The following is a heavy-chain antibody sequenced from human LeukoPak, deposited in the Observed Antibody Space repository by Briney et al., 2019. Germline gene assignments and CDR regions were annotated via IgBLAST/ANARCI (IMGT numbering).Heavy chain of an antibody. V-gene: IGHV5-51*01. J-gene: IGHJ3*01. CDR3: ARPPRDDSAAYYSAFDV. CDR1: GSRFTNYW. CDR2: IYPGESET. D-gene: IGHD3-22*01. Sequence: GAPLKISFKGSGSRFTNYWIGWVRRLPGKGVEWMGIIYPGESETRYSTSFQGEVTISGDKSISTAYLQWSSLKASDAAMYYCARPPRDDSAAYYSAFDVWGQGTMVTVSS.